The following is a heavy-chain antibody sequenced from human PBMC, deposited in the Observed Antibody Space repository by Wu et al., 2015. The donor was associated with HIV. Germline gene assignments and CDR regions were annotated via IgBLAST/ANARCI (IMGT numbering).Heavy chain of an antibody. Sequence: QVQLEQSGAEMKKPGSSMKVSCKASGGIFSNFGVSWLRQAPRQGPVWLGGIIPMFKTPNYAREFRGGVTISADESTSTVYLELRGLRFGDTAVYFCVRDTPLTGQTWGLGTLVTVSS. CDR2: IIPMFKTP. D-gene: IGHD1-20*01. CDR1: GGIFSNFG. CDR3: VRDTPLTGQT. V-gene: IGHV1-69*13. J-gene: IGHJ4*02.